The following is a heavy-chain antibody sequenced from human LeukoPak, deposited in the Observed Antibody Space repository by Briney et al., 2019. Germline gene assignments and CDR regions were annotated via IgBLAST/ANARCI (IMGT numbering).Heavy chain of an antibody. D-gene: IGHD6-19*01. Sequence: ASVKVSCKASGYTFTSYGISWVRQAPGQGLEWMGWISAYNGNTNYAQKLQGRVTMTTDTSTSTACMELRSLRSDDTAVYYCARDLAEWLAYFDYWGQGTLVTVSS. J-gene: IGHJ4*02. V-gene: IGHV1-18*01. CDR1: GYTFTSYG. CDR2: ISAYNGNT. CDR3: ARDLAEWLAYFDY.